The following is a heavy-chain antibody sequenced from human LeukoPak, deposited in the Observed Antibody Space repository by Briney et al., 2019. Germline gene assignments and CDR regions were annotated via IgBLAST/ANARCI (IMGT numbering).Heavy chain of an antibody. CDR2: IYYSGST. V-gene: IGHV4-59*01. Sequence: KSSETLSLTCTVSGGSISSYYWSWIRQPPGKGLEWIGYIYYSGSTNYNPSLKSRVTISVDTSKNQFSLKLSSVTAADTAVYYCARASKSDAFDIWGQGTMDTVSS. J-gene: IGHJ3*02. CDR1: GGSISSYY. CDR3: ARASKSDAFDI. D-gene: IGHD5/OR15-5a*01.